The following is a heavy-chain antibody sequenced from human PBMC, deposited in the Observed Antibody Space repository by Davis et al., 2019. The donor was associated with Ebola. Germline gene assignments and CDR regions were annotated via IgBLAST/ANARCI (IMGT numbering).Heavy chain of an antibody. Sequence: PGGSLRLSCAASGFVFSSYVMSWVRRAPGKGLEWVSTLGTSADTYYADSVKGRFTISRDNSKNTLYLQMNGLRVEDTAIYYCAKDTSNIWFDIWGRGTNVTVS. CDR3: AKDTSNIWFDI. CDR2: LGTSADT. J-gene: IGHJ3*02. D-gene: IGHD1-26*01. V-gene: IGHV3-23*01. CDR1: GFVFSSYV.